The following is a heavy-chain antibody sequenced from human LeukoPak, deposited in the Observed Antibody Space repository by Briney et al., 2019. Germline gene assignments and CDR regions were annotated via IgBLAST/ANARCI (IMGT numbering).Heavy chain of an antibody. CDR3: AREDSGHGEPKYYFDY. D-gene: IGHD5-12*01. Sequence: GGSLRLSCAASGFTFSSYWMSWVRQAPGKGLEWVANIKQDGSEKYYVDSVKGRFTISRDNAKNSLYLQMNSLRAEDTAVYYCAREDSGHGEPKYYFDYWGQGTLVTVSS. CDR1: GFTFSSYW. CDR2: IKQDGSEK. V-gene: IGHV3-7*03. J-gene: IGHJ4*02.